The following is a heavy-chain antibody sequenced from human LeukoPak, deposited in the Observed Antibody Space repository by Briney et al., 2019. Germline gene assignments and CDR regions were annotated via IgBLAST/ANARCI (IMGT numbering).Heavy chain of an antibody. CDR1: GYSFTTNW. V-gene: IGHV5-51*01. CDR2: IYPDDSDT. Sequence: GESLKISCKTSGYSFTTNWIGWVRQMPGKGLEWMGNIYPDDSDTRYSPSFQGQVTISADKSISTAYLQWISLKASDTAMYYCARPSTFGGRDGLYNFDYWGQGSLVTVSS. D-gene: IGHD3-10*01. CDR3: ARPSTFGGRDGLYNFDY. J-gene: IGHJ4*02.